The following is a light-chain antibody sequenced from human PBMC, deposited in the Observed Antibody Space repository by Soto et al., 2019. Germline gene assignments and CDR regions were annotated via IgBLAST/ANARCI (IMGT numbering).Light chain of an antibody. Sequence: DIHMTQAPSMLSASKGNRVILTCLASQSISSWLAWYLQKPGKAPKRLIYAASSLQSGVPSRFSGSGSGTEFTLTISSLQPEYSATYFCLQPNTYARTFGQGTKVDIK. CDR2: AAS. CDR1: QSISSW. V-gene: IGKV1-5*01. CDR3: LQPNTYART. J-gene: IGKJ1*01.